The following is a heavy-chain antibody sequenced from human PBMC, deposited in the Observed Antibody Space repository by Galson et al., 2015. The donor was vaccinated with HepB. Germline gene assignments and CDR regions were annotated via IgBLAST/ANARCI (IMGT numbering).Heavy chain of an antibody. CDR3: AKDLVQWLVEGVFDY. D-gene: IGHD6-19*01. J-gene: IGHJ4*02. CDR1: GFTFNTYA. V-gene: IGHV3-23*01. CDR2: ISGNSGST. Sequence: SLRLSCAASGFTFNTYAMSWVRQAPGKGLEWVSSISGNSGSTYYADSVKGRFTISRDTSKSTLFLQMNSLRAEDTAVYYCAKDLVQWLVEGVFDYWGQGTLVTVSS.